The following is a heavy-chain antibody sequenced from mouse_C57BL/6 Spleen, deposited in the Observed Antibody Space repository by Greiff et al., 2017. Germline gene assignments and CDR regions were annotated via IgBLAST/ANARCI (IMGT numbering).Heavy chain of an antibody. J-gene: IGHJ2*01. D-gene: IGHD3-2*02. Sequence: DVKLQESGTVLARPGASVKMSCKTSGYTFTSYWMHWVKQRPGQGLEWIGAIYPGNSDTSYNQKFKGKAKLTAVTSASTAYMELSSLTNEDSAVYYCTRGKTAQATGDYFDYWGQGTTLTVSS. CDR3: TRGKTAQATGDYFDY. CDR1: GYTFTSYW. CDR2: IYPGNSDT. V-gene: IGHV1-5*01.